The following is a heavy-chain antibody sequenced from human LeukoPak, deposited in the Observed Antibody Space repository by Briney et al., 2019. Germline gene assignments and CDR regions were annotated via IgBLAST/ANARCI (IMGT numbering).Heavy chain of an antibody. Sequence: PSETLSLTCTVSGGSISSYYWSWIRQPPGKGLEWIGYIYYSGSTNYNPSLKSRVTISVDTSKNQFSLKLSSVTAADTALYYCARLTYYYDSSGRDYWYFDLWGRGTLVTVSS. D-gene: IGHD3-22*01. CDR1: GGSISSYY. CDR2: IYYSGST. J-gene: IGHJ2*01. V-gene: IGHV4-59*01. CDR3: ARLTYYYDSSGRDYWYFDL.